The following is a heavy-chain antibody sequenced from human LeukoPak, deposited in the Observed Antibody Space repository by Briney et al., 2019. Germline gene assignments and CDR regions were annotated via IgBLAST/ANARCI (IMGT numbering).Heavy chain of an antibody. CDR3: ARMRDLVGTSPLGY. CDR1: GYTFSGYY. CDR2: INPNSGVT. D-gene: IGHD1-26*01. V-gene: IGHV1-2*02. J-gene: IGHJ4*02. Sequence: ASVKVSCKASGYTFSGYYMHWVRRAPGQGLEWMGWINPNSGVTYYAQKFQGRVTMTRDTSVSTAYMELSSLRSDDTAVYYCARMRDLVGTSPLGYWGQGTLVTVSS.